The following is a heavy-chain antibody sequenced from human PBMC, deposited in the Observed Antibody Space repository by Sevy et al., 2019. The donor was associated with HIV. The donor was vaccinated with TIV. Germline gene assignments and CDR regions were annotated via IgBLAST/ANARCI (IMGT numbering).Heavy chain of an antibody. J-gene: IGHJ4*02. V-gene: IGHV3-7*04. CDR3: VRAIQSEGSF. D-gene: IGHD2-21*01. CDR2: IKEDDTVK. Sequence: GGSLRLSCVASGFSLESYWMNWVRQAPGKPLEWVANIKEDDTVKYYVESVKGRITISRDNGRNLVYLLMNNLKVEETALYYCVRAIQSEGSFWGQGTRVTVSS. CDR1: GFSLESYW.